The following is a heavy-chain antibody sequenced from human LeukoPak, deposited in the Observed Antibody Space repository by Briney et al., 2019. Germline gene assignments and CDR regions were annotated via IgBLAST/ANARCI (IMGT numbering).Heavy chain of an antibody. V-gene: IGHV3-48*03. CDR1: GFTFSGYE. Sequence: PGGSLRLSCAASGFTFSGYEMNWVRQAPGKGLEWVSYISRSGSTIYYADSVKGRFTISRDNAKNSLYLQMNSLRAEDTAVYYCAREREYCGGDCYLRNRYFDLWGRGTLVTVSS. D-gene: IGHD2-21*02. J-gene: IGHJ2*01. CDR2: ISRSGSTI. CDR3: AREREYCGGDCYLRNRYFDL.